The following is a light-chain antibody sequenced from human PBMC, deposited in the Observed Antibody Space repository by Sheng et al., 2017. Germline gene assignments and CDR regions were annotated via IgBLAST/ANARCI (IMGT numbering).Light chain of an antibody. CDR2: KAS. Sequence: AIRMTQSPSSFSASTGDRVTITCRASQGISSYLAWYQQKPGKAPKILIYKASSLESGVPSRFSGSGSGTEFTLTISSLQPDDFATYYCQQYNSYWTFGQGTKVEIK. J-gene: IGKJ1*01. CDR1: QGISSY. V-gene: IGKV1-8*01. CDR3: QQYNSYWT.